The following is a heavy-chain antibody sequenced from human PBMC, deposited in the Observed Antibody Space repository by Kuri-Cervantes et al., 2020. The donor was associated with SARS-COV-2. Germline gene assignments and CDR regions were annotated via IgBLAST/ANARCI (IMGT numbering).Heavy chain of an antibody. Sequence: GESLKISCAASGFTFSNAWMSWVRQAPGKGLEWVGRIKSKTDGGTTDYAAPVKGRFTISRDDSKNTLYLQMNSLRAEDTAVYYCARVALGHPYDFWSGDYYYYYMDVWGKGTTVT. V-gene: IGHV3-15*01. J-gene: IGHJ6*03. CDR1: GFTFSNAW. CDR3: ARVALGHPYDFWSGDYYYYYMDV. D-gene: IGHD3-3*01. CDR2: IKSKTDGGTT.